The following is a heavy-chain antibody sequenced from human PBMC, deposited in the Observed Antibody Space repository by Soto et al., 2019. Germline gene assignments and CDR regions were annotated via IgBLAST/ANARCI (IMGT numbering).Heavy chain of an antibody. CDR2: DLPLYNKA. Sequence: VQLTQSAAQLKQPGSSMKVSCQTSVYNFELYSLNWVRQVPGLRPEWLGGDLPLYNKAIYPPQFQGSVTITANSSTKTVSLKMTSLGSDDSAIYFCARDQGGSLLSTWFDIWGQGTPVTVS. CDR3: ARDQGGSLLSTWFDI. D-gene: IGHD1-26*01. J-gene: IGHJ5*02. V-gene: IGHV1-69*14. CDR1: VYNFELYS.